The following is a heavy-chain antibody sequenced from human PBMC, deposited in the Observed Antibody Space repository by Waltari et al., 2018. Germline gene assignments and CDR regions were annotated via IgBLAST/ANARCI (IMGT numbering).Heavy chain of an antibody. CDR2: INHSGST. D-gene: IGHD3-10*01. CDR3: ARPNYYGSAGRAFDI. V-gene: IGHV4-34*01. Sequence: QVQLQQWGAGLLKPSETLSLTCAVYGGSFSGYYWSWIRQPPGKGLEWIGEINHSGSTNYNPSLKSRVTISVDTSKNQFSLKLSSVTAADTAVYYCARPNYYGSAGRAFDIWGQGTMVTVSS. CDR1: GGSFSGYY. J-gene: IGHJ3*02.